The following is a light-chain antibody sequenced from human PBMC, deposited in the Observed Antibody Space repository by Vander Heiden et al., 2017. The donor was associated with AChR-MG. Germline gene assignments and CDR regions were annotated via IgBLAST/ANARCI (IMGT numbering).Light chain of an antibody. CDR2: QDT. CDR1: NLGDKF. V-gene: IGLV3-1*01. CDR3: QAWDSSNVV. J-gene: IGLJ2*01. Sequence: SYELTQPPSVPVSPGPTASITCPGDNLGDKFAFWYQQKPGQSPVLVIYQDTKRPSGIPERFSGSNSGNTATLTISATQAIDEADFYCQAWDSSNVVFGGGTKLTVL.